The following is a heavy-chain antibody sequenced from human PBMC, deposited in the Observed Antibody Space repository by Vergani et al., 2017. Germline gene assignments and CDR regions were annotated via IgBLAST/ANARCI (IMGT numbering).Heavy chain of an antibody. CDR2: ISAGGIST. Sequence: EVQLLESGGGLVQPGGSLRLSCVASGFTFRSYAMSWVRRAPGKGLEWVSGISAGGISTYYADSVKGRFTISRDNSKNTLDLQMNSLRAEDTAVYYCAVVEMATMGFDYWGQGSLVTVSS. CDR3: AVVEMATMGFDY. J-gene: IGHJ4*02. D-gene: IGHD5-24*01. CDR1: GFTFRSYA. V-gene: IGHV3-23*01.